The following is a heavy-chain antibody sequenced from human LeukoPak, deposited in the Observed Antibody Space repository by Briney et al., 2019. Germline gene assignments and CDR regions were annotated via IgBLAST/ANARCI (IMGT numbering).Heavy chain of an antibody. CDR3: ARDFGWGSSWPMGAFDI. J-gene: IGHJ3*02. D-gene: IGHD6-13*01. V-gene: IGHV1-18*04. CDR1: GYTFTSYG. CDR2: ISAYNGNT. Sequence: SVKVSCKASGYTFTSYGISWVRQAPGQRLEGMRWISAYNGNTNYAQTLQGRVTMTTDPSTSTAYMELRSLRSDDTAVYYCARDFGWGSSWPMGAFDIWGQGTMVTVSS.